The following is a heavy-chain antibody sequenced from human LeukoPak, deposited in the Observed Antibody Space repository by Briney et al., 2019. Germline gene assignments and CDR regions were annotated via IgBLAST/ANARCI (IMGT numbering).Heavy chain of an antibody. Sequence: SETLSLTCTVSGDSMSSYYWSWIRQPPGKGLEWIAYISYSGSTKYNPSLQNRVTISIDTSKDQFSLKLNSVTAADTAVYYCAGLLWFGEFSGVVRAFDIWGLGTMVTVSS. J-gene: IGHJ3*02. CDR2: ISYSGST. D-gene: IGHD3-10*01. CDR3: AGLLWFGEFSGVVRAFDI. V-gene: IGHV4-59*12. CDR1: GDSMSSYY.